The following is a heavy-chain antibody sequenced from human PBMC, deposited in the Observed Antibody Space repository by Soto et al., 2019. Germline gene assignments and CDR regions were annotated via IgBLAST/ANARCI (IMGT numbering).Heavy chain of an antibody. V-gene: IGHV1-69*05. CDR3: AFEQGIEIQTVDH. Sequence: QVQLVQSGAEVKKPGSSVKVSCRASGGNFNTYTITWVRQAPGQGLECVGRFIPMFNAANYAQRLQGRVTISTEISTSTAYMELTSLRSADTAVYFCAFEQGIEIQTVDHWSQGTLISVSS. J-gene: IGHJ4*02. CDR2: FIPMFNAA. D-gene: IGHD1-1*01. CDR1: GGNFNTYT.